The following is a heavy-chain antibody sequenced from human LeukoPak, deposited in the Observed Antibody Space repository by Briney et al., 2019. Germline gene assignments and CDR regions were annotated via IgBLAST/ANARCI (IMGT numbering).Heavy chain of an antibody. D-gene: IGHD3-22*01. V-gene: IGHV1-69*06. CDR2: IIPIFGTA. CDR1: GGTFSSYA. CDR3: ARDISLYYYDSSGPGSYYYMDV. Sequence: SVKVSCKASGGTFSSYAISWVRQAPGQGLEWMGGIIPIFGTANYAQKFQGRVTITADKSTSTAYMELSSLRSEDTAVYYCARDISLYYYDSSGPGSYYYMDVWGKGTTVTISS. J-gene: IGHJ6*03.